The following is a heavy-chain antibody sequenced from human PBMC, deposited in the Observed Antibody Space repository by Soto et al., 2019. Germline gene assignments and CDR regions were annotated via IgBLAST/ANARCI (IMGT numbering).Heavy chain of an antibody. CDR2: INPNSGGT. J-gene: IGHJ6*02. V-gene: IGHV1-2*04. CDR1: GYTFTGYY. D-gene: IGHD6-19*01. Sequence: ASVKVSCKASGYTFTGYYMHWVRQAPGQGLEWMGWINPNSGGTNYAQKFQGWVTMTRDTSISTAYMELSRLRSDDTAVYYCARNPVAGTSGYYYGMDVWGQGTTVTVS. CDR3: ARNPVAGTSGYYYGMDV.